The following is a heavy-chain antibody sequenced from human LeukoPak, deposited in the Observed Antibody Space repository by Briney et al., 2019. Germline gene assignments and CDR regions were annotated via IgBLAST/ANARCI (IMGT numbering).Heavy chain of an antibody. Sequence: ASVKVSCKASGFTFTNSAVQWVRQARGQRLEWIGWIVVGSGNTNYAQKFQERVTITRDMSTSTAYMELSSLRSEDTAVYYCAAGHCSGGSCYPYYYSDMDVWGQGTTVTVSS. J-gene: IGHJ6*02. D-gene: IGHD2-15*01. CDR3: AAGHCSGGSCYPYYYSDMDV. CDR1: GFTFTNSA. V-gene: IGHV1-58*01. CDR2: IVVGSGNT.